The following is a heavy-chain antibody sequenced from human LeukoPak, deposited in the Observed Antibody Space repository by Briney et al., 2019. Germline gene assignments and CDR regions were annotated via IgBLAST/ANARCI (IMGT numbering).Heavy chain of an antibody. Sequence: GASVKVSCNASGYTFTSYGNRYWGQAPGRGLEWMGWISTYNGNTSYAQNLQGRVVMTTDRSTRTTYMELTSLTSDDSAVYYCARAPRGAVRRVTIRHVGTYVSGRGTTVTVSS. V-gene: IGHV1-18*01. J-gene: IGHJ6*02. D-gene: IGHD3-10*01. CDR2: ISTYNGNT. CDR1: GYTFTSYG. CDR3: ARAPRGAVRRVTIRHVGTYV.